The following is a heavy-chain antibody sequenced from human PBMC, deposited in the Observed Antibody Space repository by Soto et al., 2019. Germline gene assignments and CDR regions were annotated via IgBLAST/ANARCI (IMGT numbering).Heavy chain of an antibody. D-gene: IGHD3-22*01. Sequence: GGSLRLSCAASGFTFSSYGMHWVRQAPGKGLEWVSYISSSSSTIYYADSVKGRFTISRDNAKNSLYLQMNSLRAEDTAVYYCARDYYDSSGYYALFDYWGQGTLVTVSS. J-gene: IGHJ4*02. CDR3: ARDYYDSSGYYALFDY. V-gene: IGHV3-48*01. CDR2: ISSSSSTI. CDR1: GFTFSSYG.